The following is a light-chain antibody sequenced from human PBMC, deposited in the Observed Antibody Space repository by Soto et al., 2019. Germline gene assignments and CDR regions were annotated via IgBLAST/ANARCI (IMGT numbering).Light chain of an antibody. CDR3: CSLTTSHTYV. V-gene: IGLV2-14*03. CDR2: HVT. CDR1: SSDIGHYDY. J-gene: IGLJ1*01. Sequence: QSVLTQPASVSGSPGHSITICCTGTSSDIGHYDYVSWYQQHPGKAPKLMIYHVTYRPSGVSNRYSGSKSGNSASLTISGLQADDEADYYCCSLTTSHTYVFGSGTKVTVL.